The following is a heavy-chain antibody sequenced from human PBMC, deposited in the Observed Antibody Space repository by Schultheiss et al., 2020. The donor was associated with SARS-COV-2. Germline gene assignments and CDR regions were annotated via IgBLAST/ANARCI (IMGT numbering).Heavy chain of an antibody. J-gene: IGHJ4*02. CDR2: IYYSGST. V-gene: IGHV4-39*01. Sequence: SETLSLTCTVSGGSISSSSYYWGWIRQPPGKGLEWIGSIYYSGSTYYNPSLKSRVTISVDTSKNQFSLKLSSVTAADTAVYYCARYNWNYGVFDYWGQGTLVTVSS. CDR1: GGSISSSSYY. D-gene: IGHD1-7*01. CDR3: ARYNWNYGVFDY.